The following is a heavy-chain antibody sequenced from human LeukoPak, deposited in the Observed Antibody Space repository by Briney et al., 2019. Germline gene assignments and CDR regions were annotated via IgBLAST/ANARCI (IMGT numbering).Heavy chain of an antibody. J-gene: IGHJ4*02. CDR3: ARGVEPLAANTLAY. CDR2: LYSDGNT. D-gene: IGHD1-14*01. V-gene: IGHV3-53*01. CDR1: GFTVITND. Sequence: GGSLRLSCAASGFTVITNDMTWVRQARGKELEWVSVLYSDGNTKYADSVQGRFTISRDNSKNTLYLEMNSLSPDDTAVYYCARGVEPLAANTLAYWGQGTLVTVSS.